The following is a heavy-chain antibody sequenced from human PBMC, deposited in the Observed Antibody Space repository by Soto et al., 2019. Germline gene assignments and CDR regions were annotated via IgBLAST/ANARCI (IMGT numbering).Heavy chain of an antibody. CDR2: IKSRTDGGTT. V-gene: IGHV3-15*01. CDR1: GFTFSDAW. J-gene: IGHJ4*02. D-gene: IGHD2-21*01. CDR3: TTDRIGANGPQFDY. Sequence: PGGSLRLSCAASGFTFSDAWMSWVRQAPGKGLEWVGRIKSRTDGGTTDFAAPVKGRFTISRDDSKSTLSLQMNSLKTEDTGMYYCTTDRIGANGPQFDYWGQGTLVTVSS.